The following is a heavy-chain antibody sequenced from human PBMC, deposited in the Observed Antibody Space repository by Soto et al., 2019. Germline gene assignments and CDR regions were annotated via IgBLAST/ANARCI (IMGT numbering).Heavy chain of an antibody. CDR3: TREGQYYDFWSGYHPNHACDI. CDR2: ISYEGSNK. V-gene: IGHV3-30-3*01. CDR1: GFTFSSYA. Sequence: GPPRSLSCAASGFTFSSYAMHWVRQAPGKGLEWVAVISYEGSNKYYADSVKGRFTISRDNSKNTLYLQMNSLRAEDTAVYYCTREGQYYDFWSGYHPNHACDIWGQGTMVTV. J-gene: IGHJ3*02. D-gene: IGHD3-3*01.